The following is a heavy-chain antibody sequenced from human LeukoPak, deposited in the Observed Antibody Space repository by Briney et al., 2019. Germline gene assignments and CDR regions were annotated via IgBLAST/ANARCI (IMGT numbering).Heavy chain of an antibody. CDR2: INHSGST. Sequence: SETLSLTGAVYGGSFSGYYWSWIRQPPGKGLEWIGEINHSGSTNYNPSLKSRVTISVDTSKNQFSLKLSSVTAADTAVYYCASGILTGGDYWGQGTLVTVSS. CDR1: GGSFSGYY. J-gene: IGHJ4*02. V-gene: IGHV4-34*01. CDR3: ASGILTGGDY. D-gene: IGHD3-9*01.